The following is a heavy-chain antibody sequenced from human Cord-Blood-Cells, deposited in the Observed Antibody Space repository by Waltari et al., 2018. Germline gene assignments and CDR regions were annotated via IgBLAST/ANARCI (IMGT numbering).Heavy chain of an antibody. V-gene: IGHV4-34*01. Sequence: QVQLQQWGAGLLKPSETLSLTCAVYGGSFSGYYWSWIRQPPGKGLEWIGEINHSGSTNYHPSLKRRVTISVDTSKNQFSLKLSSVTAADTAVYYCARGPNYSNYWFDPWGQGTLVTVSS. CDR1: GGSFSGYY. D-gene: IGHD4-4*01. J-gene: IGHJ5*02. CDR2: INHSGST. CDR3: ARGPNYSNYWFDP.